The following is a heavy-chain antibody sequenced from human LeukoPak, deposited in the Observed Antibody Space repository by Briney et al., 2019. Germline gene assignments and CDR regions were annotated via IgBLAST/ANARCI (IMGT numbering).Heavy chain of an antibody. Sequence: SETLSLTCAVYGGSFSGYYWSWIRQPPGKGLEWIGEINHSGSTNYNPSLKSRVTISVDTSKNQFSLKLSSVTAADTAVYYCARGYCSSTSCYGIWFDPWGQGTLVTVSS. CDR2: INHSGST. J-gene: IGHJ5*02. V-gene: IGHV4-34*01. D-gene: IGHD2-2*01. CDR3: ARGYCSSTSCYGIWFDP. CDR1: GGSFSGYY.